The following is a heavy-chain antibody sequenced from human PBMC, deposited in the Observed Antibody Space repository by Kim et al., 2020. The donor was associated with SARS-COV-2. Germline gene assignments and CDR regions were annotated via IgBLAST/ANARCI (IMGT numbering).Heavy chain of an antibody. V-gene: IGHV7-4-1*02. Sequence: YAQGFTGRCVFSLDTSVSTAYLQISSLKAEDTAVYYCARVPNSSSWSIDYWGQGTLVTVSS. J-gene: IGHJ4*02. CDR3: ARVPNSSSWSIDY. D-gene: IGHD6-13*01.